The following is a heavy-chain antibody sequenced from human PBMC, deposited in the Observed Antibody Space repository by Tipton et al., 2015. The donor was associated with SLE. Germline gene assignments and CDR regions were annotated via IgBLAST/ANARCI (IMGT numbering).Heavy chain of an antibody. CDR3: ARHQAYDSSGYTFQH. V-gene: IGHV4-59*08. CDR2: IYYSGST. J-gene: IGHJ1*01. D-gene: IGHD3-22*01. Sequence: TLSLTCTVSGGSISSYYWSWIRQPPGKGLEWIGYIYYSGSTNYNPSLKSRVTISVDTSKNQFSLKLSSVTAADTAVYYCARHQAYDSSGYTFQHWGQGTLVTVPS. CDR1: GGSISSYY.